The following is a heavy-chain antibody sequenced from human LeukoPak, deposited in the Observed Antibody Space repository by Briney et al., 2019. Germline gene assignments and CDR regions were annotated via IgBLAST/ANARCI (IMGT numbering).Heavy chain of an antibody. CDR2: LSYSGST. CDR1: GNSISSGDNY. D-gene: IGHD6-19*01. J-gene: IGHJ3*02. Sequence: SETLSLTCTVSGNSISSGDNYWSWIRQPPGKGLEWIGYLSYSGSTNYNPSLKSRVTISVDTSKNQFSLQLSSVTAADTAVYYCARDWAVTGTVAFDIWGQGTMVTVSS. V-gene: IGHV4-61*08. CDR3: ARDWAVTGTVAFDI.